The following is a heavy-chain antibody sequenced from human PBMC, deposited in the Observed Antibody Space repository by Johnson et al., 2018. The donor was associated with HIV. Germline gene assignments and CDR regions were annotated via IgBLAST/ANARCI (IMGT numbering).Heavy chain of an antibody. D-gene: IGHD2-15*01. J-gene: IGHJ3*02. CDR1: GFTFSSYA. V-gene: IGHV3-30-3*02. CDR2: ISYDGSNK. CDR3: AKRQGGGAFDI. Sequence: QMLLVESGGGVVQPGRSLRLSCAASGFTFSSYAMHWVRQAPGKGLEWVAVISYDGSNKYYADSVKGRFTISRDNSKNTLYLQMNSLRAEDTAVYYCAKRQGGGAFDIWGQGTRVTVSS.